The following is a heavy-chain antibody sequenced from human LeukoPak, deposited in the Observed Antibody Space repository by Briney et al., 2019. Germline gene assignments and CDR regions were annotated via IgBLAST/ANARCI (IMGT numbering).Heavy chain of an antibody. CDR1: GFTFSDHY. V-gene: IGHV3-11*04. J-gene: IGHJ4*02. CDR2: IYNGGDTI. Sequence: GGSLRLSCATSGFTFSDHYMTWIRQAPGKGLETVSYIYNGGDTIYYADSVRGRFTISRDNAESSLYLQMNSLRAEGTAVYYCARGHWGLDYWGRGTLVTVSS. CDR3: ARGHWGLDY. D-gene: IGHD7-27*01.